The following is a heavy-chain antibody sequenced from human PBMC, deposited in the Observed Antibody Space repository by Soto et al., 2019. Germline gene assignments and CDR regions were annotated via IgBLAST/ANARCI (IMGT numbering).Heavy chain of an antibody. CDR2: ISAYNGNT. V-gene: IGHV1-18*01. Sequence: ASVKVSCKASGYTFTSYGISRVRQAPGQGLEWMGWISAYNGNTNYAQKLQGRVTMTTDTSTSTAYMELRSLRSDDTAVYYCARYSESVAGIGNYYYGMDVWGQGTTVTVSS. CDR1: GYTFTSYG. J-gene: IGHJ6*02. D-gene: IGHD6-19*01. CDR3: ARYSESVAGIGNYYYGMDV.